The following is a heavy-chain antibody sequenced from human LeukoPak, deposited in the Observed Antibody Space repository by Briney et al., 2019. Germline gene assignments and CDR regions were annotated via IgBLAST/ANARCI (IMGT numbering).Heavy chain of an antibody. CDR3: ANLPRGDY. CDR1: GFTVSSNY. V-gene: IGHV3-53*01. D-gene: IGHD3-10*01. J-gene: IGHJ4*02. Sequence: GGSLRLSCAASGFTVSSNYMTWVRQAPGKGLEWLSIIYSSGSTYYADSVKGRFTISRDNSKNTLYLQMNSLRADDTAVRYCANLPRGDYWGQGTLVTVSS. CDR2: IYSSGST.